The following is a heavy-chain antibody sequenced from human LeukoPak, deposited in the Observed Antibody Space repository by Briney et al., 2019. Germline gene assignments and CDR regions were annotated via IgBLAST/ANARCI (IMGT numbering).Heavy chain of an antibody. CDR2: IYSGGST. V-gene: IGHV3-66*01. J-gene: IGHJ3*02. CDR1: GFTVSSNY. D-gene: IGHD3-10*01. Sequence: GGSLRLSCAASGFTVSSNYMSWVRQAPGKGLEWGSVIYSGGSTYYADSVKGRFTISRDNSKNTLYLQMNSLRAEDTAVYYCARGPDYYGSGSYDAFDIWAKGQWSPSLQ. CDR3: ARGPDYYGSGSYDAFDI.